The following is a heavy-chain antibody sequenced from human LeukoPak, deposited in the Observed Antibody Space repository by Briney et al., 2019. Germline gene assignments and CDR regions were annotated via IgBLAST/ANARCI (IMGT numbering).Heavy chain of an antibody. J-gene: IGHJ4*02. CDR3: AREGAVAKPHY. CDR1: GFTFSSYG. V-gene: IGHV3-33*01. D-gene: IGHD6-13*01. CDR2: IWYDGGNK. Sequence: GRSLRLSCTTSGFTFSSYGMRWVRQAPGEGREWVALIWYDGGNKYYADSVKGRFFTSRDNSKNTLYLQMNSLRAEDTAVYYCAREGAVAKPHYWGQGTLVPVSS.